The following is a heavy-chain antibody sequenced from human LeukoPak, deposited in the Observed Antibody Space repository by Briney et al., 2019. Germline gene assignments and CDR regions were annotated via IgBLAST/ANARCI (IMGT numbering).Heavy chain of an antibody. J-gene: IGHJ4*02. D-gene: IGHD1-7*01. CDR1: GGSISSGSYY. Sequence: SQTLSLTCTVSGGSISSGSYYWSWIRQPAGKGLEWIGRIYTSGSTNYNPSLRSRVTISVDTSKDQFSLKVRSVTAADTAVYYCARDKDWNFDWGQGMLVTVSS. CDR3: ARDKDWNFD. V-gene: IGHV4-61*02. CDR2: IYTSGST.